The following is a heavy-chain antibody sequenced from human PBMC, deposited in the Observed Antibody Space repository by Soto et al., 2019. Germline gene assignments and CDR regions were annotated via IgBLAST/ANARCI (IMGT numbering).Heavy chain of an antibody. V-gene: IGHV1-3*01. CDR3: ASAVEMATISVDY. J-gene: IGHJ4*02. CDR2: INAGNGNT. CDR1: GYTFTSYA. Sequence: ASVKVSCKASGYTFTSYAMHWVRQAPGQRLEWMGWINAGNGNTKYSQKFQDRVTITRDTSASTAYMELSSLRSEDTAVYYCASAVEMATISVDYWGQGTLVTVSS. D-gene: IGHD5-12*01.